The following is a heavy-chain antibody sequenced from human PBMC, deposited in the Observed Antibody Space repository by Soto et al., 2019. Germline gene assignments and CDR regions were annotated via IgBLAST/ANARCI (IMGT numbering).Heavy chain of an antibody. D-gene: IGHD3-10*01. V-gene: IGHV3-30-3*01. CDR2: ISYDGSNK. Sequence: QVQLEESGGGVVRPGRSLRLSCAASGFTFSSYAMHWVRQAPGKGLEWVAVISYDGSNKYYADSVKGRFTISRDNSKNTLYLQMNSLRAEDTAVYYCARDGDGSYYGSGNIDYWGQGTLVTVSS. CDR3: ARDGDGSYYGSGNIDY. J-gene: IGHJ4*02. CDR1: GFTFSSYA.